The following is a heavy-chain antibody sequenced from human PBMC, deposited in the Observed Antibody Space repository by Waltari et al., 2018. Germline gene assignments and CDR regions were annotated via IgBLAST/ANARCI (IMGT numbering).Heavy chain of an antibody. CDR3: ARGRDYSSSFGDFDY. CDR1: GGSFSGYS. Sequence: QVQLQQWGAGLLKPSETLSLTCAVYGGSFSGYSWSWIRQPPGKGLEWIGEINHSGSTNYNPSLKSRVTISVDTSKNQFSLKLSSVTAADTAVYYCARGRDYSSSFGDFDYWGQGTLVTVSS. CDR2: INHSGST. V-gene: IGHV4-34*01. D-gene: IGHD6-6*01. J-gene: IGHJ4*02.